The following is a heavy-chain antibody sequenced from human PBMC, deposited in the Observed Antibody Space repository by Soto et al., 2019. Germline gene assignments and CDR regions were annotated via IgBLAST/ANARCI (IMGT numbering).Heavy chain of an antibody. D-gene: IGHD1-1*01. CDR1: GFTFSSYG. V-gene: IGHV3-33*01. CDR2: IWYDGGNK. Sequence: QVQLVESGGGVVQPGRSLRLSCAACGFTFSSYGMHWVRQAPGTGLEWVAVIWYDGGNKYYADSVKGRFTNSRGNSKNTRDLQMNSRRAEDTAVYYCATEWIQLERLNYYYGMDVWGQGTTVTVSS. J-gene: IGHJ6*02. CDR3: ATEWIQLERLNYYYGMDV.